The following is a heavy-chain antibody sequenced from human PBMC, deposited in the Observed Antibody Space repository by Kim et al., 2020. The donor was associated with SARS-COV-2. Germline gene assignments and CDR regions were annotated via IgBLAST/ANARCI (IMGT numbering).Heavy chain of an antibody. D-gene: IGHD4-17*01. CDR1: GYSFTSYW. V-gene: IGHV5-10-1*01. J-gene: IGHJ6*01. CDR3: AIPYGDYGIGSGYYYYGMDV. Sequence: GESLKISCKGSGYSFTSYWISWVRQMPGKGLEWMGRIDPSDSYTNYSPSFQGHVTISADKSISTAYLQWSSLKASDTAMYYCAIPYGDYGIGSGYYYYGMDVWGQGTTVTGSS. CDR2: IDPSDSYT.